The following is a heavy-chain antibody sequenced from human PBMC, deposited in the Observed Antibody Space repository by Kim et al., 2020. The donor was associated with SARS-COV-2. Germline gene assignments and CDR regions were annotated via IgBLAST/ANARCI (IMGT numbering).Heavy chain of an antibody. CDR2: ISWKSGSR. V-gene: IGHV3-9*01. CDR1: GFTFADYA. Sequence: GGSLRLSCAASGFTFADYAMQWVRQAPGKGLEWVSGISWKSGSRGYADSVKGRFTISRDNAKNSLYLQMNSLRAEDTALYYCAGYDRFRGIFGFDIWGQGTMVTVSS. J-gene: IGHJ3*02. CDR3: AGYDRFRGIFGFDI. D-gene: IGHD3-3*01.